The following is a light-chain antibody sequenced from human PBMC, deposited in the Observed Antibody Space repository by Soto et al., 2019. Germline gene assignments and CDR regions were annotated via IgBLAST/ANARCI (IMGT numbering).Light chain of an antibody. V-gene: IGKV1-27*01. J-gene: IGKJ1*01. CDR2: AAS. CDR3: QNYNSAPRT. Sequence: DIQLTQSPSSLSASVGDRITITCRASQGISTYLAWYQQKPGKVPKFLIFAASTLHSGVPSRFSGSGSGTDFTLTISSLQPEDVATYYCQNYNSAPRTFGQGTKVEIK. CDR1: QGISTY.